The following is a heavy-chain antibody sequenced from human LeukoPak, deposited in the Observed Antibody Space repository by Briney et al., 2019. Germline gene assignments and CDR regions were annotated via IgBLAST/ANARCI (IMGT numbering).Heavy chain of an antibody. D-gene: IGHD6-13*01. J-gene: IGHJ4*02. Sequence: GSSAKVSCKASGGTFSSYAISWVRQAPGQGLEWMGRIIPIFGTANYAQKFQGRVTITTDESTSTAYMELSSLRSEDTAVYYCARDIIAAAGDVYFDYWGQGTLVTVSS. V-gene: IGHV1-69*05. CDR2: IIPIFGTA. CDR3: ARDIIAAAGDVYFDY. CDR1: GGTFSSYA.